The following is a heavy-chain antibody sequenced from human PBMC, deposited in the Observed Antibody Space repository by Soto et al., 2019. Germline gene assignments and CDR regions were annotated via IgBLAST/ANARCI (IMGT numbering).Heavy chain of an antibody. D-gene: IGHD1-26*01. Sequence: ASVKVSCKASGGTFSSYTISWVRQAPGQGLEWMGRIIPILGIANYAQKFQGRVTITADKSTSTAYMELSSLRSEDTAVYYCASPRWYSGSYRAHDAFDIWGQGTMVTVSS. CDR1: GGTFSSYT. CDR2: IIPILGIA. CDR3: ASPRWYSGSYRAHDAFDI. J-gene: IGHJ3*02. V-gene: IGHV1-69*02.